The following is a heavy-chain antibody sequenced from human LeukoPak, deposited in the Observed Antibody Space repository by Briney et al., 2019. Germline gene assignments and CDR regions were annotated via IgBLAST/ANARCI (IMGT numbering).Heavy chain of an antibody. D-gene: IGHD3-22*01. J-gene: IGHJ4*02. Sequence: GGSLRLSCAASGFTFSSYAMHWVRQAPGKGLEWVAVISYDGSNKYYADSVKGRFTISRDNSKNTLYLQMNSLGAEDTAVYYCARDRDTMIVVVTPDYWGQGTLVTVSS. CDR3: ARDRDTMIVVVTPDY. CDR2: ISYDGSNK. V-gene: IGHV3-30*04. CDR1: GFTFSSYA.